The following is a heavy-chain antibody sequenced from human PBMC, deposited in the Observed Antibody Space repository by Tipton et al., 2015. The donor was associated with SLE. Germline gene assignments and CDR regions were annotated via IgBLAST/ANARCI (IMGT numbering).Heavy chain of an antibody. D-gene: IGHD3-3*01. CDR2: IIPIFGTA. CDR3: ARGGDFWSGYYYLNYGMDV. CDR1: GGTFSSYA. V-gene: IGHV1-69*05. J-gene: IGHJ6*02. Sequence: QLVQSGAEVKKPGSSVKVSCKASGGTFSSYAISWVRQAPGQGLEWMGGIIPIFGTANYAQKFQGRVTITTDESTSTAYMELSSLRSEDTAVYYCARGGDFWSGYYYLNYGMDVWGQGTTVTVSS.